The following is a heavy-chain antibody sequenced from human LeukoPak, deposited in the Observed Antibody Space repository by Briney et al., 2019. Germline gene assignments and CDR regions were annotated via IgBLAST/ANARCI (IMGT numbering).Heavy chain of an antibody. CDR3: TTRTTVTNY. J-gene: IGHJ4*02. D-gene: IGHD4-11*01. CDR2: IKSETDGGST. CDR1: GFTFSDAW. Sequence: GGSLRLSCAASGFTFSDAWMTWVRQAPGKGLEWVGRIKSETDGGSTDYAAPVKGRFTISRDDSKNTLYLQMNSLKTEDTAAYYCTTRTTVTNYWGQGTLVTVPS. V-gene: IGHV3-15*01.